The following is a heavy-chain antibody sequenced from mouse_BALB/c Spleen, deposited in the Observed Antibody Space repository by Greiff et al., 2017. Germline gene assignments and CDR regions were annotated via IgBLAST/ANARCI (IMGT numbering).Heavy chain of an antibody. D-gene: IGHD2-14*01. CDR3: AREGGDYRALDY. CDR1: GFSLTSYG. Sequence: VKLQESGPGLVAPSQSLSITCTVSGFSLTSYGVHWVRQPPGKGLEWLGVIWAGGSTNYNSALMSRLSISKDNSKSQVFLKMNSLQTDDTAMYYCAREGGDYRALDYWGQGTTLTVSS. V-gene: IGHV2-9*02. CDR2: IWAGGST. J-gene: IGHJ2*01.